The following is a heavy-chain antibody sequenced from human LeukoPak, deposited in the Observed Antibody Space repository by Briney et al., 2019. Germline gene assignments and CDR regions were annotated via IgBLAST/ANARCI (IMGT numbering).Heavy chain of an antibody. CDR1: GYAFTKYY. Sequence: ASVKVSCKASGYAFTKYYIHWVRQAPGQGLEWMGIINPSAGSTNYAQKFQGRVTLTRDTSTSTVYMNVSNLRSEDTAVYYCARESLGSYKTVVIVARGHDAFDMWGQGTMVTVSS. CDR3: ARESLGSYKTVVIVARGHDAFDM. D-gene: IGHD3-22*01. CDR2: INPSAGST. V-gene: IGHV1-46*01. J-gene: IGHJ3*02.